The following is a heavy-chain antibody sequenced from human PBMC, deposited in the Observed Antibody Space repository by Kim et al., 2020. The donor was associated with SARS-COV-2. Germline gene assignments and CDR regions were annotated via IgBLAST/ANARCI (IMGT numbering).Heavy chain of an antibody. CDR2: TYYRPKWYS. CDR3: AKNGVAASFYAMDV. D-gene: IGHD6-25*01. Sequence: SQTLSLTCAISGDSVSSNSAAWNWIRQSPSRGLEWLGRTYYRPKWYSDYAVSVKSRMSINPDTAKNQFSLQLNSVTPEDTAMYYCAKNGVAASFYAMDVWGQGTTVTVSS. CDR1: GDSVSSNSAA. V-gene: IGHV6-1*01. J-gene: IGHJ6*02.